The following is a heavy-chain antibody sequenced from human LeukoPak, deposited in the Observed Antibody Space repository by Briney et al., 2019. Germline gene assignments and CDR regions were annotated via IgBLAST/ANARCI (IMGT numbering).Heavy chain of an antibody. V-gene: IGHV4-34*01. CDR2: INHSGST. J-gene: IGHJ4*02. Sequence: SETLSLTCAVYGGSFSGYYWSWIRQPPGKGLEWTGEINHSGSTNYNPSLKSRVTISVDTSKNQFSLKLSSVTAADTAVYYCARLETYYYDSSGYFLFDYWGQGTLITVSS. CDR1: GGSFSGYY. D-gene: IGHD3-22*01. CDR3: ARLETYYYDSSGYFLFDY.